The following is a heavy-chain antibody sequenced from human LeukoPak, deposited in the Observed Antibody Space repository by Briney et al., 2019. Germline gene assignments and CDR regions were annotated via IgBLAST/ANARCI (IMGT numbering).Heavy chain of an antibody. J-gene: IGHJ4*02. D-gene: IGHD3-10*01. CDR1: GYSFTNYW. CDR3: ARHLGAVRGEIDS. V-gene: IGHV5-51*01. CDR2: IRPGDSET. Sequence: ASVKVSCKASGYSFTNYWIGWVRQKPGKGLEWVGIIRPGDSETRYSPSFQGQVTISVDKTISTAYLQWSSLKASDIAMYYCARHLGAVRGEIDSWGQGTLVTVSS.